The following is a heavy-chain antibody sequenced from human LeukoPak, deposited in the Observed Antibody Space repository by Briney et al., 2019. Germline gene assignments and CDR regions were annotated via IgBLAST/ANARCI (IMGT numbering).Heavy chain of an antibody. D-gene: IGHD6-13*01. CDR3: ARTEAGSLDY. CDR1: GGSFSGYY. Sequence: PSETLSLTCAVYGGSFSGYYWSWIRQPPGKGLEWIGEINHSGSTNYNPSLKSRVTISVDTSKNQFSLKLSSVTAADTAVYYCARTEAGSLDYWGQGTLVTASS. J-gene: IGHJ4*02. CDR2: INHSGST. V-gene: IGHV4-34*01.